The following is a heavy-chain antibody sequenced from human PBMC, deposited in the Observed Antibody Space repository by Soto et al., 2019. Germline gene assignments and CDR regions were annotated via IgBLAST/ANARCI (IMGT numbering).Heavy chain of an antibody. V-gene: IGHV5-51*01. Sequence: PGESLKISCKGSEYSFTNYWIGWVRQTPGRGLEWMGTVYPSDSDTRYSPSFRGQVTISADKSITTADLQWSSLKASGTAIYYCARPTSPLYRMDVWGQGTTVTVSS. CDR2: VYPSDSDT. CDR3: ARPTSPLYRMDV. CDR1: EYSFTNYW. D-gene: IGHD1-26*01. J-gene: IGHJ6*02.